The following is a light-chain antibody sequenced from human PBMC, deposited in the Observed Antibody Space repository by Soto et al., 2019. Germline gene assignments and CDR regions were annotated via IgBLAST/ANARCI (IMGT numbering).Light chain of an antibody. Sequence: DIQMTQSPSTLSASVGDRVTITCRASQSISGSLAWYQQKPGKAPKLLIYEASNLKSGVPSRFSGSGSGTEYTLTISSLQPDVSASYYCQQYNGYWTFGQGTRVEI. CDR1: QSISGS. CDR3: QQYNGYWT. V-gene: IGKV1-5*03. CDR2: EAS. J-gene: IGKJ1*01.